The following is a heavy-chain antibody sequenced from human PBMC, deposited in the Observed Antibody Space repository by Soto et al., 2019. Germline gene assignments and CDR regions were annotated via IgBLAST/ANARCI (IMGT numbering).Heavy chain of an antibody. J-gene: IGHJ4*02. CDR1: GFTFSSFG. Sequence: QVQLVESGGGVVQPGRSLRLSCAATGFTFSSFGMHWVRQAPGKGLEWVALISYDGSSDYYVDSVKGRFTISRDKSKNTPYLQMNSLRPEDTAVYYCAKDRGWSSADLEYWGQGTLVTVSS. D-gene: IGHD6-19*01. CDR3: AKDRGWSSADLEY. V-gene: IGHV3-30*18. CDR2: ISYDGSSD.